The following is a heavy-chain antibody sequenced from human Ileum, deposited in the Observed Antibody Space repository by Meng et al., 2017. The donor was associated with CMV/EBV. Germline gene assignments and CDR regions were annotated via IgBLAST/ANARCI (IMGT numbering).Heavy chain of an antibody. V-gene: IGHV1-46*01. J-gene: IGHJ4*02. Sequence: ASVKVSCKASGYTLTSYYIHWVRQAPGQGLEWVGTIIPSNSDTSHAQKFQGSVTMTRATSTSPVHMELSSLRSEDTAVYYCARGLWSGFDYWGQGTLVTVSS. CDR1: GYTLTSYY. CDR2: IIPSNSDT. D-gene: IGHD3-3*01. CDR3: ARGLWSGFDY.